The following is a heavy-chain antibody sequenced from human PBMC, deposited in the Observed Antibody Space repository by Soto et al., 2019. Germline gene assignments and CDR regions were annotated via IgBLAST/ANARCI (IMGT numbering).Heavy chain of an antibody. J-gene: IGHJ6*03. Sequence: EVQLVKSGGGLVQPGGSLRLSCAASGFTFSSYNMNWVRQAPGKGLEWISDISLSSSTIFYAGSVKGRFTISRDNAKNSLYLQMNSLRAEDTAVYYCARDSRNYYYYMDVWGKGTTVTVSS. V-gene: IGHV3-48*01. CDR3: ARDSRNYYYYMDV. CDR1: GFTFSSYN. CDR2: ISLSSSTI.